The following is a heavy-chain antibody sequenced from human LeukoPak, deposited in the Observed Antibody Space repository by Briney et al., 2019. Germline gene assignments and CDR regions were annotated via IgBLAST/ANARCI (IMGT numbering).Heavy chain of an antibody. D-gene: IGHD3-10*01. Sequence: GGSLRLSCAATGFTFSSYVMNWVRQAPGKGLEWVSSISSSSSYIYYADSVKGRFTISRDNAKNSLYLQLNSLRAEDTAVYYCARAPGSYYYFDYWGQGTLVTVSS. CDR1: GFTFSSYV. V-gene: IGHV3-21*01. CDR3: ARAPGSYYYFDY. CDR2: ISSSSSYI. J-gene: IGHJ4*02.